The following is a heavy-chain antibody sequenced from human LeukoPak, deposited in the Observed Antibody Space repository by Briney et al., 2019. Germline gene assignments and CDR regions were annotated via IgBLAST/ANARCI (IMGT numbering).Heavy chain of an antibody. J-gene: IGHJ5*02. V-gene: IGHV4-38-2*02. Sequence: SETLSLTCTVSGYSISSGYYWGWIRQPPGKGLEWIGSIYYSGSTYYNPSLKSRVTISVDTSKNQFSLKLSSVTAADTAVYYCARRRIQGYCSSTSCNWFDPWGQGTLVTVSS. CDR3: ARRRIQGYCSSTSCNWFDP. CDR2: IYYSGST. D-gene: IGHD2-2*01. CDR1: GYSISSGYY.